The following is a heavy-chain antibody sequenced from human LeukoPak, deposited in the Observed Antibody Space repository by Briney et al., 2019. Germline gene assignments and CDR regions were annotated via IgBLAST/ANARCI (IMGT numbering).Heavy chain of an antibody. V-gene: IGHV4-59*08. CDR1: GGSISSYY. D-gene: IGHD2/OR15-2a*01. CDR3: ARTFGVTPRLFDY. J-gene: IGHJ4*02. CDR2: IYYSGST. Sequence: PSETLSLTCTVSGGSISSYYWSWIRQPPGKGLEGIGYIYYSGSTNYNPSLKSRVTISVDTSKNQFSLKLSSVTAADTAVYYCARTFGVTPRLFDYWGQGTLVTVSS.